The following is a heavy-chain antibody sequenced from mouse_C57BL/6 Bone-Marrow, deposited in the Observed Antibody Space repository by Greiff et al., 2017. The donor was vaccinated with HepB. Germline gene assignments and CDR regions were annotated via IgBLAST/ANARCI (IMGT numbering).Heavy chain of an antibody. Sequence: VQLQQSGAELVRPGASVKLSCTASGFNIKDDYMHWVKQRPEQGLEWIGWIDPENGDTEYASKFQGKATITADTSSNTAYLQLSSLTSEDTAVYCCTGDNWGFAYWGQGTLVTVSA. V-gene: IGHV14-4*01. CDR2: IDPENGDT. CDR3: TGDNWGFAY. J-gene: IGHJ3*01. CDR1: GFNIKDDY. D-gene: IGHD4-1*01.